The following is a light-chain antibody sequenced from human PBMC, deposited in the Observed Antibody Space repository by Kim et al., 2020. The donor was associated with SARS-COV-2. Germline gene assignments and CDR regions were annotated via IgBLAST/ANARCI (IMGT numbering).Light chain of an antibody. Sequence: GQRLTITGRASRDIRNDLGWYQQNPGRAPKRLIYGASSLQSGVPSRFSGSGSGTEFTLTISSLQPEDFATHFCLQHNTYPITFGQGTRLEIK. CDR2: GAS. V-gene: IGKV1-17*01. J-gene: IGKJ5*01. CDR1: RDIRND. CDR3: LQHNTYPIT.